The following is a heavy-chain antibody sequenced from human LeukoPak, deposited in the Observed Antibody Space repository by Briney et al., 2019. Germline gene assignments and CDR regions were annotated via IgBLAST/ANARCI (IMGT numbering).Heavy chain of an antibody. CDR3: ATWYSKDPDGLGGS. V-gene: IGHV4-39*07. J-gene: IGHJ4*02. CDR1: GGSISSSSYY. D-gene: IGHD1-26*01. Sequence: SETLSLTCTVSGGSISSSSYYWGWIRQPPGKGLEWIGNIYYSGTTYYNPSLKSRVTISVDRSKNQFSLKLSSVTAADTAVYYCATWYSKDPDGLGGSWGQGTLVTVSS. CDR2: IYYSGTT.